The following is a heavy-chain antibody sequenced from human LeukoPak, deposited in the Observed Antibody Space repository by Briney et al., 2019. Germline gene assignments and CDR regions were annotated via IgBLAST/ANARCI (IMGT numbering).Heavy chain of an antibody. CDR2: IKQDGSDK. J-gene: IGHJ4*02. D-gene: IGHD3-22*01. Sequence: GGSLRLSCAASEFTFSSYGMHWVRQAPEKGLEWVANIKQDGSDKYYVDSVKGRFTISRDNAKNSLYLQMNSLRAEDTAVYFCARDYYDSSGYRFDYWGQGTLVTVSS. CDR3: ARDYYDSSGYRFDY. CDR1: EFTFSSYG. V-gene: IGHV3-7*01.